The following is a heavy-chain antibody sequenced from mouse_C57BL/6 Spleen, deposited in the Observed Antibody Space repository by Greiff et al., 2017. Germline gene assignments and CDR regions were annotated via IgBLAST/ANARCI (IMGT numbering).Heavy chain of an antibody. D-gene: IGHD2-3*01. J-gene: IGHJ2*01. Sequence: EVHLVESGGDLVKPGGSLKLSCAASGFTFSSYGMSWVRQTPDKRLEWVATISSGGSYTYYPDSVKGRFTISRDNAKNTLYLQMSSLKSEDTAMYYCARQSDGYYFDYWGQGTTLTVSS. CDR2: ISSGGSYT. CDR3: ARQSDGYYFDY. CDR1: GFTFSSYG. V-gene: IGHV5-6*01.